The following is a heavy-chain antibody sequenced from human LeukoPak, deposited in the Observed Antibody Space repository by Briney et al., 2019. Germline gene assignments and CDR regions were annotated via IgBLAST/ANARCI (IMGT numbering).Heavy chain of an antibody. V-gene: IGHV1-69*04. CDR2: IIPILGIA. CDR3: ARDPFYYGSGSPFDY. J-gene: IGHJ4*02. CDR1: GGTFSSYT. Sequence: ASVKVSCKASGGTFSSYTISWVRQAPGQGLEWMGRIIPILGIANYAQKFQGRVTITADKSTSTAYMELSSLRSEDTAVYYCARDPFYYGSGSPFDYWGQRTLVTVSS. D-gene: IGHD3-10*01.